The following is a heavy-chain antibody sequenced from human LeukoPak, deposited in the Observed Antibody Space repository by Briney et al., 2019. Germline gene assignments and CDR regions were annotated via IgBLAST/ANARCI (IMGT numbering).Heavy chain of an antibody. V-gene: IGHV3-48*03. CDR3: AREMGGYPFDY. D-gene: IGHD5-12*01. J-gene: IGHJ4*02. CDR1: GFLFSSFE. CDR2: ISSSGIAI. Sequence: GGSLRLSCAASGFLFSSFEVNWVRQAPGKGLEWVSYISSSGIAIYYADSVKGRFTISRDNAKNSLYLQMNSLRAEDTAVYYCAREMGGYPFDYWGQGTLVTVSS.